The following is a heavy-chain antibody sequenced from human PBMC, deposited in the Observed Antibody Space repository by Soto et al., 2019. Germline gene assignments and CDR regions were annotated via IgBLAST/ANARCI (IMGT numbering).Heavy chain of an antibody. CDR1: GFTFSKVW. CDR3: TTDDLNMVRGLSYFDY. J-gene: IGHJ4*02. Sequence: EVQLVESGGGLVKPGGSLRLSCAASGFTFSKVWMNWVRQAPGKGLEWVGRIKAENDGGTTDYAAPVKGRFTISRDDSKNTLYLQMDSPKTEDSAVYYCTTDDLNMVRGLSYFDYWGQGTPVTVSS. CDR2: IKAENDGGTT. V-gene: IGHV3-15*07. D-gene: IGHD3-10*01.